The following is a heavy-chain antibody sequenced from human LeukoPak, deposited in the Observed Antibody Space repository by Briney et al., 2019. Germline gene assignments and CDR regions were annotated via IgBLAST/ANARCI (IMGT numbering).Heavy chain of an antibody. CDR2: IIPMFNIT. J-gene: IGHJ4*02. CDR3: ARETGPLEV. D-gene: IGHD1-14*01. V-gene: IGHV1-69*13. CDR1: GGTFSSYG. Sequence: ASVKVSCKASGGTFSSYGISWVRQAPGQGLEWMGGIIPMFNITIQAQNFKGRVTFTADESTATAYMALTSLRFEDTAMYYCARETGPLEVWGQGTQVIVSS.